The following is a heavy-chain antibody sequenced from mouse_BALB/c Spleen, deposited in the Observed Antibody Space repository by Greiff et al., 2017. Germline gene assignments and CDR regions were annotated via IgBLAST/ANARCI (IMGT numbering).Heavy chain of an antibody. CDR2: ISSGGSYT. Sequence: EVQGVESGGGLVKPGGSLKLSCAASGFTFSSYAMSWVRQSPEKRLEWVAEISSGGSYTYYPDTVTGRFTISRDNAKNTLYLEMSSLRSEDTAMYYCARVDYSAWFAYWGQGTLVTVSA. V-gene: IGHV5-9-4*01. CDR3: ARVDYSAWFAY. CDR1: GFTFSSYA. D-gene: IGHD1-1*01. J-gene: IGHJ3*01.